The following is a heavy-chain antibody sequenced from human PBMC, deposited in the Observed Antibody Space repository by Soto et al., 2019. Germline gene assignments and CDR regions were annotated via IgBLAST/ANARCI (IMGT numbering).Heavy chain of an antibody. CDR3: ARDNRGTTVTNHYYYYMDV. V-gene: IGHV3-7*01. J-gene: IGHJ6*03. D-gene: IGHD4-17*01. CDR2: IKQDGSEK. Sequence: EVQLVESGGGLVQPGGSLRLSCAASGFTFSSYWMSWVRQAPGKGLEWVANIKQDGSEKYYVDSVKGRFTISSDNAKNSLYLQMNSLRADDTAVYYCARDNRGTTVTNHYYYYMDVWGKGTTVTVSS. CDR1: GFTFSSYW.